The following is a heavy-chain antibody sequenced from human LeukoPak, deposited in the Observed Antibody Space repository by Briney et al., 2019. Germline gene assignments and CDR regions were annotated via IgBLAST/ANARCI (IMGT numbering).Heavy chain of an antibody. Sequence: ETLSLTCTVSGGSISSSSYYWGWIRQPPGKGLEWVANIKQDGSEKYYVDSVKGRFTISRDNAKNSLYLQMNSLRAEDTAVYYCAGGLTGYYYYGMDVWGQGTTVTVSS. CDR2: IKQDGSEK. J-gene: IGHJ6*02. CDR3: AGGLTGYYYYGMDV. D-gene: IGHD1-20*01. V-gene: IGHV3-7*04. CDR1: GGSISSSSYY.